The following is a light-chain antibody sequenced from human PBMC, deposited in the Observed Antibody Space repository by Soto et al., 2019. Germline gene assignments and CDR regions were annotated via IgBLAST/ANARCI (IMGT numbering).Light chain of an antibody. J-gene: IGKJ4*01. CDR3: QQYKNWPPLT. V-gene: IGKV3-15*01. CDR2: GAS. Sequence: EIVMTQSPATLSVSPGERATLSCRASQSVGSSLAWYQQKPGQAPRLLVYGASTRATGIPARFSGSGSGTEFTLTISSLQSEDFAVYYCQQYKNWPPLTFGGGTKVEIK. CDR1: QSVGSS.